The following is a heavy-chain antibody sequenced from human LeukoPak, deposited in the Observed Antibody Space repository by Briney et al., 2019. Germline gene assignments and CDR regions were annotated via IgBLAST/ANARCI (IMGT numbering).Heavy chain of an antibody. Sequence: GGSLRLSCVGSGFTFSAYGMSWVRQAPGKGLESVSSISGSDGATSYADSVKGRFTISRDNAKNSLYLQMNSLRAEDTAVYFCVRDGPPHVAFDCWGQGTRVTVSS. CDR3: VRDGPPHVAFDC. D-gene: IGHD2-15*01. CDR1: GFTFSAYG. J-gene: IGHJ4*02. V-gene: IGHV3-21*01. CDR2: ISGSDGAT.